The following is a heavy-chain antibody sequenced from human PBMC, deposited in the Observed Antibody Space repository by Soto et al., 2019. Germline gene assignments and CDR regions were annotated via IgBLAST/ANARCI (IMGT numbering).Heavy chain of an antibody. CDR3: ARSIAARNYDYIWGSYRPNYFDY. J-gene: IGHJ4*02. V-gene: IGHV1-18*01. CDR1: GDTFTIYG. CDR2: ISAYNGNT. Sequence: ASVKVSCTASGDTFTIYGISWVRQAPGQGLEWMGWISAYNGNTNYAQKLQGRVTMTTDTSTSTAYMELRSLRSDDTAVYYCARSIAARNYDYIWGSYRPNYFDYWGQGTLVTVSS. D-gene: IGHD3-16*02.